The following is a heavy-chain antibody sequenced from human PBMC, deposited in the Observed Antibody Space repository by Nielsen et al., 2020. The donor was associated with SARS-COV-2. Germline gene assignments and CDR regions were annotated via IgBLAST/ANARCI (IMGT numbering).Heavy chain of an antibody. Sequence: ASVKVSCKASGYTFTSYGISWVRQAPGQGLEWMGWISAYNGNTNYAQKLQGRVTMTTDTSTSTAYMELRSLRSDDTAVYYCAREDRYSIGWQLYYYYGMDVWGQGTTVTVSS. CDR3: AREDRYSIGWQLYYYYGMDV. CDR2: ISAYNGNT. D-gene: IGHD6-19*01. V-gene: IGHV1-18*01. J-gene: IGHJ6*02. CDR1: GYTFTSYG.